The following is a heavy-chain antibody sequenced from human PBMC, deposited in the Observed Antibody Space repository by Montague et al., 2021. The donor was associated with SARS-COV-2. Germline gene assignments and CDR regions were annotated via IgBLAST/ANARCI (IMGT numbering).Heavy chain of an antibody. Sequence: SETLSLTCAISGGSFSNYYWSWIRQPTGKGLEWLGDVNQSGTTIYNPSVKSGVTISEDTSKNQFYLRLNSVTAADTAVYYCARDSGNYFGGLDYWGQGTLVTVSS. CDR3: ARDSGNYFGGLDY. J-gene: IGHJ4*02. V-gene: IGHV4-34*01. D-gene: IGHD1-26*01. CDR2: VNQSGTT. CDR1: GGSFSNYY.